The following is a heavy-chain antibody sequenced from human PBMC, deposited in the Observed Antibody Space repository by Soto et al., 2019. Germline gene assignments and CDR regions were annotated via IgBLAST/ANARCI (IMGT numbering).Heavy chain of an antibody. Sequence: EVHLVESGGGLVQPGGSLRLSCAASGFTVSSKYMSWVRQAPGKGLEWVSLIQSGGPTYYADSVKGRFTISRDTSENTLPLLMDSLRAEETAVYYCAREDVLCYGGRFYGVPLEVWGKGTTVTVSS. CDR1: GFTVSSKY. CDR3: AREDVLCYGGRFYGVPLEV. CDR2: IQSGGPT. D-gene: IGHD2-15*01. J-gene: IGHJ6*04. V-gene: IGHV3-66*01.